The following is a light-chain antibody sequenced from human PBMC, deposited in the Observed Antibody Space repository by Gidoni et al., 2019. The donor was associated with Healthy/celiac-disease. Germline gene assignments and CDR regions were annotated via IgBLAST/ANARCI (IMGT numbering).Light chain of an antibody. CDR3: QSYDSSLSGSV. J-gene: IGLJ2*01. V-gene: IGLV1-40*01. Sequence: QSVLAQPPSVSGAQGQRVTISCTWSSSTIGAGYDVHWYQQLPGTAPKLLIYGNSNRPSGVPDRFSGSKSGTSASLAITGLQAEDEADYYCQSYDSSLSGSVFGGGTKLTVL. CDR1: SSTIGAGYD. CDR2: GNS.